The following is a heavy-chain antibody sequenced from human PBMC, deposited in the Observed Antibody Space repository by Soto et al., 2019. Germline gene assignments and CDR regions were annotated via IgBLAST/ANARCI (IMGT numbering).Heavy chain of an antibody. Sequence: SSETLSLTCTVSGGSISSYYWNWIRQPPGKGLEWIGYIYYSGSTNYNPSVKSRVTISVDTSKNQFSLKLSSVTAADTAVYFCARAKGYSYGYPFDYWGQGALVTVSS. D-gene: IGHD5-18*01. V-gene: IGHV4-59*01. CDR2: IYYSGST. J-gene: IGHJ4*01. CDR3: ARAKGYSYGYPFDY. CDR1: GGSISSYY.